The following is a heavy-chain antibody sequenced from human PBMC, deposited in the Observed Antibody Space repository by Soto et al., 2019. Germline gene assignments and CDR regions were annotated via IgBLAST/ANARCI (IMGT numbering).Heavy chain of an antibody. CDR2: INAGNGNT. CDR1: GYTFTSYA. D-gene: IGHD3-3*01. V-gene: IGHV1-3*01. Sequence: ASVKVSCKASGYTFTSYAMHWVRQAPGQRLEWMGWINAGNGNTKYSQKFQGRVTITRDTSASTAYMELSSLRSEDTAVYYCARPHYDFWSGYRYYFDYWGQGTLVTVSS. J-gene: IGHJ4*02. CDR3: ARPHYDFWSGYRYYFDY.